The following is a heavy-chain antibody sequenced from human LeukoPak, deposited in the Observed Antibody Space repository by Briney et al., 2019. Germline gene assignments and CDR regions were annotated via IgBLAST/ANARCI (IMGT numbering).Heavy chain of an antibody. V-gene: IGHV3-30*18. D-gene: IGHD3-9*01. CDR1: GFTFSSYG. CDR3: AKDLGFYDILTGSDY. Sequence: PGGSLRLSCAASGFTFSSYGTHWVRQAPGKGLEWVAVISYDGSNKYYADSVKGRFTISRDNSKNTLYLQMNSLRAEDTAVYYCAKDLGFYDILTGSDYWGQGTLVTVSS. CDR2: ISYDGSNK. J-gene: IGHJ4*02.